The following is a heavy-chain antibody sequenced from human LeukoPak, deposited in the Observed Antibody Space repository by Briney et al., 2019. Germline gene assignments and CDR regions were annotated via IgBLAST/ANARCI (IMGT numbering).Heavy chain of an antibody. Sequence: PSETLSLTCTVSGGSISSSSYYWGWIRQPPGKGLEWIGSIYYSGSTYYNPSLKSRVTISVDTSKNQLSLKLSSVTAADTAVYYCARGRYGDYSGYFDYWGQGTLVTVSS. CDR3: ARGRYGDYSGYFDY. J-gene: IGHJ4*02. CDR2: IYYSGST. CDR1: GGSISSSSYY. D-gene: IGHD4-17*01. V-gene: IGHV4-39*01.